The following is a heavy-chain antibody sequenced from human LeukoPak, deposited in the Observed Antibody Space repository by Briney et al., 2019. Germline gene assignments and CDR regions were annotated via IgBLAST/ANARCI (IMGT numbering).Heavy chain of an antibody. CDR2: INPGGDNT. J-gene: IGHJ4*02. CDR1: GYTFTKYY. CDR3: AKEGLIVGTPRNYFDS. V-gene: IGHV1-46*01. D-gene: IGHD1-26*01. Sequence: ASVKVSCKASGYTFTKYYIHWVRQAPGQGLEWMGLINPGGDNTNYAQNFQGRVTITTDTSASTAYMELNSLTSEDMAVYYCAKEGLIVGTPRNYFDSWGQGTLVTVSS.